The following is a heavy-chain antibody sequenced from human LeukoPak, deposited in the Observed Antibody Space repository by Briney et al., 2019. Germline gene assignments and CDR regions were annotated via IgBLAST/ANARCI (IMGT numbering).Heavy chain of an antibody. Sequence: GGSLRLSCAASGFIFSSYAMNWVRQAPGKRLEWVASISGGSDYIEYADSVKGRFTISRDNAKNSLFLQISNLSAEDTAVYYCARLDESEGDYWGQGTLLTVSS. V-gene: IGHV3-21*06. CDR3: ARLDESEGDY. CDR2: ISGGSDYI. J-gene: IGHJ4*02. CDR1: GFIFSSYA.